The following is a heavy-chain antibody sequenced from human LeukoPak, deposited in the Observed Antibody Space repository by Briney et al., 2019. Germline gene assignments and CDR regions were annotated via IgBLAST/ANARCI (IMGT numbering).Heavy chain of an antibody. CDR3: ARAPSGYAFDY. J-gene: IGHJ4*02. Sequence: SETLSLTCAVSGGSISSGGYSWSWIRQPPGKGLEWIGYIYQSGSTYYNPSLESRVTISVDRSKHQFSLKLSSVTAADTAVYYCARAPSGYAFDYWGQGTLVTASS. CDR1: GGSISSGGYS. D-gene: IGHD5-12*01. CDR2: IYQSGST. V-gene: IGHV4-30-2*01.